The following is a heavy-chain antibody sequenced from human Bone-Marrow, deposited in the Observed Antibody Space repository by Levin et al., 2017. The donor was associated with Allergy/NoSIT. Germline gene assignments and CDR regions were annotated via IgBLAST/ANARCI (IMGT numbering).Heavy chain of an antibody. V-gene: IGHV3-74*01. J-gene: IGHJ4*02. Sequence: TGGSLRLSCAASGFTFSSYWMHWVRQAPGKGLVWVSRINSDGSSTSYADSVKGRFTISRDNAKNTLYLQMNSLRAEDTAVYYCARDLQRITIFGVVIIGGGSFDYWGQGTLVTVSS. D-gene: IGHD3-3*01. CDR2: INSDGSST. CDR3: ARDLQRITIFGVVIIGGGSFDY. CDR1: GFTFSSYW.